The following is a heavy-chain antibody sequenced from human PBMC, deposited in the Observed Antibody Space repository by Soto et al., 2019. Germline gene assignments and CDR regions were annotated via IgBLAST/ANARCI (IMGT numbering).Heavy chain of an antibody. CDR1: GYSFTSYW. CDR3: ARPPEAGAQGVLNDAFDI. V-gene: IGHV5-10-1*01. J-gene: IGHJ3*02. Sequence: GESLKISCEGSGYSFTSYWISWVRQMPGKGLEWMGRIDPSDSYTNYSPSFQGHVTISADKSISTAYLQWSSLKASDTAMYYCARPPEAGAQGVLNDAFDIWGQGTMVTVSS. CDR2: IDPSDSYT. D-gene: IGHD3-16*01.